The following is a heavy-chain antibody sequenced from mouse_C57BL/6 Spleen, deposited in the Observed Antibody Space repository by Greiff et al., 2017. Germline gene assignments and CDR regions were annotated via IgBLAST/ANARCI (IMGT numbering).Heavy chain of an antibody. CDR1: GYTFTSYW. CDR2: IYPGSGST. CDR3: ARDSSGHGGFAY. J-gene: IGHJ3*01. Sequence: VQLQQSGAELVKPGASVKMSCKASGYTFTSYWITWVKQRPGQGLEWIGDIYPGSGSTNYNEKFKSKATLTVDTSSSTAYMQLSSLTSEDSAVYYCARDSSGHGGFAYWGQGTLVTVSA. V-gene: IGHV1-55*01. D-gene: IGHD3-2*02.